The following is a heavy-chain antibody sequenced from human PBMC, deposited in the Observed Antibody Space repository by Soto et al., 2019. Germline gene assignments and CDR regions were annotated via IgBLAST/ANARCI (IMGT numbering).Heavy chain of an antibody. Sequence: LSLTCTVSGGSISSGGYYWSWIRQHPGKGLEWIGYIYYSGSTYYNPSLKSRVTISVDTSKNQFSLKLSSVTAADTAVYYCARGELRFWFDPWGQGTLVTVSS. CDR1: GGSISSGGYY. CDR3: ARGELRFWFDP. V-gene: IGHV4-31*03. CDR2: IYYSGST. J-gene: IGHJ5*02. D-gene: IGHD1-26*01.